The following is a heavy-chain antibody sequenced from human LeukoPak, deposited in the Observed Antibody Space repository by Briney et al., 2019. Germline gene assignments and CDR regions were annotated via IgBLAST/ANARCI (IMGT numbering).Heavy chain of an antibody. J-gene: IGHJ6*03. CDR1: GFTFSSYA. CDR3: ARVPDLNRVYYYYYYMDV. D-gene: IGHD2/OR15-2a*01. CDR2: ISYDGSNK. Sequence: PGRSLRLSCAASGFTFSSYAMHWVRQAPGKGLEWVAVISYDGSNKYYADSVKGRFTISRDNSKNTLYLQMNSLRAEDTAVYYCARVPDLNRVYYYYYYMDVWGKGTTVTVSS. V-gene: IGHV3-30*01.